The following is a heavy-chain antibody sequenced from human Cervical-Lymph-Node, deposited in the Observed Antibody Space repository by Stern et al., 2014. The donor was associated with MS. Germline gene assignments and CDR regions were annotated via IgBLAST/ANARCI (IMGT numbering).Heavy chain of an antibody. CDR3: AREHTAMGFGY. J-gene: IGHJ4*02. V-gene: IGHV1-46*01. CDR1: GYTFTSYY. D-gene: IGHD5-18*01. Sequence: VQLVASGAEVKKPGASVKVSCKASGYTFTSYYVHWVRQAPGEGLEWMGIIDPSGGSTSYAQKFQGRVTLTRDTSTSTVYMELNSLRSDDTAMYYCAREHTAMGFGYWGQGTLVTVSS. CDR2: IDPSGGST.